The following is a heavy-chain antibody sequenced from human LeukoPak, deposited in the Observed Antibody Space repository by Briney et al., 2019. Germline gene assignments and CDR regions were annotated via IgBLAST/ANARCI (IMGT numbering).Heavy chain of an antibody. CDR2: TNTHGTSA. J-gene: IGHJ6*03. CDR1: GFTFNNYW. D-gene: IGHD6-13*01. Sequence: GGSLRLSCAASGFTFNNYWMHWVRQAPGKWLVWVARTNTHGTSANYADSVKGRFIISRDNANNTLYLQMNGLRDEDTGVYYALAGYYYYYMDVWGKGTTVTVSS. V-gene: IGHV3-74*01. CDR3: LAGYYYYYMDV.